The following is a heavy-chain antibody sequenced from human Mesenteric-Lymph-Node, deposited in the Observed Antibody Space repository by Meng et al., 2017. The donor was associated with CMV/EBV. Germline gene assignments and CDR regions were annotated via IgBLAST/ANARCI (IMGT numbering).Heavy chain of an antibody. D-gene: IGHD1-7*01. V-gene: IGHV1-2*02. Sequence: ASVKVSCKASGYTFTGYYMHWVRQAPGQGLAWMGWINPNSGGTNYAQKFQGRVTMTRDTSISTAYMELSRLGSDDTAVYYCERGVTGTGGGYWGQGTLVTVSS. CDR3: ERGVTGTGGGY. CDR2: INPNSGGT. J-gene: IGHJ4*02. CDR1: GYTFTGYY.